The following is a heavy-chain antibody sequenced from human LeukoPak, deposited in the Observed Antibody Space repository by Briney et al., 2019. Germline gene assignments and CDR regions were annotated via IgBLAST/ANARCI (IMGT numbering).Heavy chain of an antibody. V-gene: IGHV4-59*01. J-gene: IGHJ3*02. CDR3: AREGYCSSTSCYWLNAFDI. D-gene: IGHD2-2*01. CDR1: GGSISSYY. CDR2: IYYSGST. Sequence: PSETLSLTCTVSGGSISSYYWSWIRQPPGKGLEWIGYIYYSGSTNYNPSLKSRVTISVDTSKNQFSLKLSSVTAADTAVYYCAREGYCSSTSCYWLNAFDIWGQGTMVTVSS.